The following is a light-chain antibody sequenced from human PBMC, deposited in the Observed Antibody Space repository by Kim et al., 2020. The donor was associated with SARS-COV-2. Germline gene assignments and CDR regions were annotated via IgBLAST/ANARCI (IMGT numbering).Light chain of an antibody. CDR2: DVS. V-gene: IGLV2-14*03. CDR3: STYTDSVM. Sequence: QSALTQPASVSGSLGQSITISCTGSSSDVGADHYVSWYRHHPGKAPKLMIYDVSLRPSGVSNRFSGSKSGNTDSLTISGLQAEDEADYYCSTYTDSVMFGGGTQLTVL. CDR1: SSDVGADHY. J-gene: IGLJ3*02.